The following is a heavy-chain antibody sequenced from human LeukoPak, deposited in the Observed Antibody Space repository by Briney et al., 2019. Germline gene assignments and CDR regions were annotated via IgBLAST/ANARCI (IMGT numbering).Heavy chain of an antibody. CDR1: GFTFSSCW. CDR3: ARATLGYSSGWYDN. V-gene: IGHV3-74*01. Sequence: GGSLRLSCAASGFTFSSCWMHWVRQAPGKGLVWVSRIKSDGSRTTYAASVKGRFTISRDNAKNTLYLQMNSLRAEDTAVYYCARATLGYSSGWYDNWGQGTLVTVSS. J-gene: IGHJ5*02. D-gene: IGHD6-19*01. CDR2: IKSDGSRT.